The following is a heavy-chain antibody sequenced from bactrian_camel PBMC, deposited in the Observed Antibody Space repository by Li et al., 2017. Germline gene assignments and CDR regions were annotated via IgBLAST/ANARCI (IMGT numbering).Heavy chain of an antibody. CDR1: GYTYSDYC. V-gene: IGHV3S1*01. Sequence: VQLVESGGGSVQAGGSLRLSCAASGYTYSDYCMAWFRQAPGKEREGVAAIDTDEKTAYGDSVKGRFTITKDNAKNTLYLQMDSLTVEDTAMNYCAMQRSNGASYCYLDPVWEVWPLGPGDPGHRL. J-gene: IGHJ4*01. CDR2: IDTDEKT. CDR3: AMQRSNGASYCYLDPVWEVWP. D-gene: IGHD2*01.